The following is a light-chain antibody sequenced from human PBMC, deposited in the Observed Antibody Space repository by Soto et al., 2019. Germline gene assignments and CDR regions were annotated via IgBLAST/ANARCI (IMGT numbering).Light chain of an antibody. V-gene: IGLV3-21*02. J-gene: IGLJ1*01. Sequence: SYELTQPPSVSVAPGQTARITCGGNHIGSKSVHWYQQKPGQAPVLVVYDDSDRPSGIPERFSGSNSVTTAILTISRVEAGDEADYYCQVWGQSSDHPCVFGTGTKVTVL. CDR1: HIGSKS. CDR2: DDS. CDR3: QVWGQSSDHPCV.